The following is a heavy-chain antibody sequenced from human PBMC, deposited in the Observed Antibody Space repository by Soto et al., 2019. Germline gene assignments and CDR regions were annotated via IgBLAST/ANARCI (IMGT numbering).Heavy chain of an antibody. D-gene: IGHD2-21*02. V-gene: IGHV2-5*02. Sequence: SGPTLVNPTQTLTLACTFSAFSLSTGGVGVGWIRQPPGKALEWLALIYWDDDKRYSPSLRSRLTITKDTSKNQVVLTMTNMDPVDTATHYCIQSRCGGDCLQSYASYYYYGMDVWGRGTLVTVSS. J-gene: IGHJ6*02. CDR1: AFSLSTGGVG. CDR2: IYWDDDK. CDR3: IQSRCGGDCLQSYASYYYYGMDV.